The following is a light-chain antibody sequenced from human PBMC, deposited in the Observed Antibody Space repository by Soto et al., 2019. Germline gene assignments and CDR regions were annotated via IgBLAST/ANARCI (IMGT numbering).Light chain of an antibody. CDR2: GAS. CDR1: QSVSSIY. CDR3: QQYGSSRWT. J-gene: IGKJ1*01. V-gene: IGKV3-20*01. Sequence: EIVLTQSPGTLSLSPGERATLSCRASQSVSSIYLAWYQQKPGQAPRLLIYGASSRATGIPDRFSGSGSGTDFTLTISILEPEDFAVYYCQQYGSSRWTFGQGTKVDMK.